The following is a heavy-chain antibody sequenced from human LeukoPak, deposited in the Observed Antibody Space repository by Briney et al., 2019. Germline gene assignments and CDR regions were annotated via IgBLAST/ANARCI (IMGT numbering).Heavy chain of an antibody. CDR2: IKQDGSEK. CDR1: GFTFSSYW. CDR3: ARDLADYYDSSGYFY. V-gene: IGHV3-7*01. D-gene: IGHD3-22*01. J-gene: IGHJ4*02. Sequence: LPGGSLRLSCAASGFTFSSYWMSWVRQAPGKGLERVANIKQDGSEKYYVDSVKGRFTISRDNAKNSLYLQMNSLRAEDTAVYYCARDLADYYDSSGYFYWGQGTLVTVSS.